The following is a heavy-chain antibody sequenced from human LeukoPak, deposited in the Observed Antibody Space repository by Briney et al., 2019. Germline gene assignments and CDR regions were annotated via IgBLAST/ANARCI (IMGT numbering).Heavy chain of an antibody. V-gene: IGHV1-2*04. Sequence: ASVKVSCKAFGYTFTGYYMHWVRQAPGQGLEWMGWINPNSGGTNYAQKFQGWVTMTRDTSISTAYMELSRLRSDDTAVYYCARDTRYSGYCSSTSCLSGGMDVWGKGTTVTVSS. CDR1: GYTFTGYY. CDR2: INPNSGGT. J-gene: IGHJ6*04. D-gene: IGHD2-2*01. CDR3: ARDTRYSGYCSSTSCLSGGMDV.